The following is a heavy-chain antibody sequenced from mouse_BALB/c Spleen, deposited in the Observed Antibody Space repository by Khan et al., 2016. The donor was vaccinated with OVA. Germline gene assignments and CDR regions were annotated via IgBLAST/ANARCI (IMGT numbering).Heavy chain of an antibody. V-gene: IGHV2-9*02. J-gene: IGHJ3*01. CDR1: GYSLTSYG. D-gene: IGHD1-2*01. Sequence: VELVESGPGLVAPSQRLSITCTVSGYSLTSYGVHWVRQPPGKGLEWLGIIWAGGSTNNNYPLMSRLSICNDNSKSQVFLKMNRLQTNDAAVYYCARDTAATPYWGQGTLVTVSA. CDR2: IWAGGST. CDR3: ARDTAATPY.